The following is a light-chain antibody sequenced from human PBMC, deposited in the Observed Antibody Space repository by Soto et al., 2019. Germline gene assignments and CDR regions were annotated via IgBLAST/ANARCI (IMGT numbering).Light chain of an antibody. CDR3: QSYDSSLSGWV. J-gene: IGLJ3*02. Sequence: QSVLTQPPSVSGAPGQRVTISCTGSSSNIGARYDVHWYQQLPGTAPKLLIYGNINRPSGVPDRFSGSKSGTSASLAITGLQAEDEADYYCQSYDSSLSGWVFGGETQLTVL. CDR2: GNI. CDR1: SSNIGARYD. V-gene: IGLV1-40*01.